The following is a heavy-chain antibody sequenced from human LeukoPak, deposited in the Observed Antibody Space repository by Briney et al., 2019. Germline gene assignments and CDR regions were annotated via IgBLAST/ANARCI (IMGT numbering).Heavy chain of an antibody. J-gene: IGHJ4*02. CDR3: ARGLVTTPYCFDY. CDR1: GFTVSSYS. CDR2: ISSSSSTI. V-gene: IGHV3-48*02. Sequence: GGSLRLSCAASGFTVSSYSMNWVRQAPGKGLEWVSYISSSSSTIYYADSVKGRFTISRDNAKNSLYLQMNSLRDEDTAVYYCARGLVTTPYCFDYWGQGTLVTVSS. D-gene: IGHD4-17*01.